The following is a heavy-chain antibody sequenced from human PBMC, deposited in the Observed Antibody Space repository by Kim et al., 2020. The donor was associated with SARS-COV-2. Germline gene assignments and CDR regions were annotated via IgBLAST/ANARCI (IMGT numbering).Heavy chain of an antibody. CDR1: GFTFGDYA. CDR2: IRSKAYGGTT. J-gene: IGHJ1*01. Sequence: GGSLRLSCTASGFTFGDYAMSWVRQAPGKGLEWVGFIRSKAYGGTTEYAASVKGRFTISRDDSKSIAYLQMNSLKTEDTAVYYCTSTFGGVIRVGYFQHWGQGTLVTVSS. V-gene: IGHV3-49*04. CDR3: TSTFGGVIRVGYFQH. D-gene: IGHD3-16*01.